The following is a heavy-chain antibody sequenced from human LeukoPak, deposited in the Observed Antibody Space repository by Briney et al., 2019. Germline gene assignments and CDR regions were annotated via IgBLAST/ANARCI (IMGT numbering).Heavy chain of an antibody. Sequence: ASVKVSCKASGYTFTGYYMHWVRQAPGQGLEWMGWINPNSGGTNYAQKFQGRVTVTRDTSISTAYMELSRLRSDDTAVYYCARDQGYDFWSGYYGSEYGMDVWGQGTTVTVSS. CDR2: INPNSGGT. D-gene: IGHD3-3*01. V-gene: IGHV1-2*02. CDR3: ARDQGYDFWSGYYGSEYGMDV. CDR1: GYTFTGYY. J-gene: IGHJ6*02.